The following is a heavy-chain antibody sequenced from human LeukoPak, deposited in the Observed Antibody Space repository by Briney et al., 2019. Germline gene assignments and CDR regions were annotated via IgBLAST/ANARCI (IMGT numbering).Heavy chain of an antibody. J-gene: IGHJ4*02. CDR2: IYTSGST. CDR3: ARQGFITMIVVPKEDY. Sequence: PSETLSLTCTVSGGSISSYYWSWIRQPAGKGLEWIGRIYTSGSTNYNPSLKSRVTMSVDTSKNQFSLKLSSVTAADTAVYYCARQGFITMIVVPKEDYWGQGTLVTVSS. D-gene: IGHD3-22*01. V-gene: IGHV4-4*07. CDR1: GGSISSYY.